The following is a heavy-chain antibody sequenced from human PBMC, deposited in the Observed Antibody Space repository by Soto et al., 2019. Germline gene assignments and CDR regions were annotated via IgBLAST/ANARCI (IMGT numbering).Heavy chain of an antibody. CDR3: AISRSGSYPSPRYYFDY. D-gene: IGHD3-10*01. V-gene: IGHV3-23*01. CDR1: GFTFSSYA. Sequence: PGGSLRLSCAASGFTFSSYAMSWVRQAPGKGLEWVSAISSSGGSTYYADSVKGRFAISRDNSKNTLYLQMNSLRAEDTAVHYCAISRSGSYPSPRYYFDYWGQGTLVTVSS. CDR2: ISSSGGST. J-gene: IGHJ4*02.